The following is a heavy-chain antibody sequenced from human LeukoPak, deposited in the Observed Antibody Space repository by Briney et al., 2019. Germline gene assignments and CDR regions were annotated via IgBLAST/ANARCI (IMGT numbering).Heavy chain of an antibody. CDR2: IGASGTTR. CDR1: GFPFSFYE. J-gene: IGHJ4*02. Sequence: PGGSLRLSCAVSGFPFSFYEMNWVRQAPGKGLEWVSNIGASGTTRYYADSVKGRFSISRDNAKSSLYLQMNSLRVEDTAVYYCALLAVASDFDYWGQGVLVTVSS. V-gene: IGHV3-48*03. CDR3: ALLAVASDFDY. D-gene: IGHD6-19*01.